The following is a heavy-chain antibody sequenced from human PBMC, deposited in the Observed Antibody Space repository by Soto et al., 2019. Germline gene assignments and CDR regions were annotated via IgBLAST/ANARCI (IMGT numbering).Heavy chain of an antibody. J-gene: IGHJ4*02. D-gene: IGHD3-9*01. CDR2: ISGLDGKT. CDR1: GYTLHNHG. V-gene: IGHV1-18*04. CDR3: AKVLTGNYYYFEY. Sequence: GASVQVSCKASGYTLHNHGISWVRQAPGQGLEWLGWISGLDGKTKYAQRLQGRVTMTADTSTSTAYMVYLQISSLRAEDTAVYYCAKVLTGNYYYFEYWGQGILVTVSS.